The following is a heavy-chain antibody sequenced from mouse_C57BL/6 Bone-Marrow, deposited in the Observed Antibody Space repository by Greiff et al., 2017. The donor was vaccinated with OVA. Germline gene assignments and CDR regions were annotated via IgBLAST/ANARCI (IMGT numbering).Heavy chain of an antibody. CDR1: GYTFTSYW. J-gene: IGHJ2*01. V-gene: IGHV1-64*01. D-gene: IGHD2-4*01. CDR2: IHPNSGST. CDR3: ARLGDYEDFDY. Sequence: VQLQQPGAELVKPGASVKLSCKASGYTFTSYWMHWVKQRPGQGLEWIGMIHPNSGSTNYNEKFKSKATLTVDKSSSTAYMQRSSLTSEDSAVYYCARLGDYEDFDYWGQGTTLTVSS.